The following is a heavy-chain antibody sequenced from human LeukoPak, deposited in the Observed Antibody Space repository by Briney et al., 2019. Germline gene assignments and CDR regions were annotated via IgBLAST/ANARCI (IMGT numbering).Heavy chain of an antibody. CDR3: ARGRGVYGSGSAYYGMDV. D-gene: IGHD3-10*01. CDR1: GGSISSSSYY. CDR2: IYYSGST. V-gene: IGHV4-39*01. Sequence: PSETLSLTCTVSGGSISSSSYYWGWIRQPPGKGLEWIGSIYYSGSTYYNPSLKSRVTISVDTSKNQFSLKLSSVAAADTAVYYCARGRGVYGSGSAYYGMDVWGQGTTVTVSS. J-gene: IGHJ6*02.